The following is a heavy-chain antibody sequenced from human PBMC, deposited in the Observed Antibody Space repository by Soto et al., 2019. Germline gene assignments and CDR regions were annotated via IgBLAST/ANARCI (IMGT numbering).Heavy chain of an antibody. CDR3: ARTINSYGYFDY. D-gene: IGHD5-18*01. Sequence: GPTLVNPTQTLTLTCTFSGFSLSTSGMCVSWIRQPPGKALEWLARIDWDDDKYYSTSLKTRLTISKDTYKNQVVLTMTNMDPVDTATYYCARTINSYGYFDYWGQGTLVTVSS. CDR1: GFSLSTSGMC. V-gene: IGHV2-70*11. CDR2: IDWDDDK. J-gene: IGHJ4*02.